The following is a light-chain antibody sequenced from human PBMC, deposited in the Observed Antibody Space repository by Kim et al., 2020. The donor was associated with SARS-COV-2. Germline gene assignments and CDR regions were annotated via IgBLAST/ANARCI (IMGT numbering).Light chain of an antibody. CDR1: QSVSNSY. CDR2: GAS. J-gene: IGKJ2*01. Sequence: LDPGGRATLSCRASQSVSNSYLAWYQQRPGQAPSLLIYGASSRATAIPDRFSGSGSGTDFTLTITRLEPEDFAMYYCQQYGSSPYTFGQGTKLEI. CDR3: QQYGSSPYT. V-gene: IGKV3-20*01.